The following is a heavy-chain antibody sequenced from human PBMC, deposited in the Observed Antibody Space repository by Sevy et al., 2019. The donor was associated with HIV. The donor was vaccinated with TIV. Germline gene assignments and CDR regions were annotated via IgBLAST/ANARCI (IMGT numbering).Heavy chain of an antibody. J-gene: IGHJ4*02. D-gene: IGHD2-15*01. Sequence: GGSLRLSCAASGFTFSIYAMSWVRQAPGKGLEWVSTISVSGGSTYYADSVKGRFTISRDNSKNTLYLQMNSLRAEDTAVYYCAKAKTVAAGFDYWGQGTLVTVSS. CDR1: GFTFSIYA. CDR2: ISVSGGST. CDR3: AKAKTVAAGFDY. V-gene: IGHV3-23*01.